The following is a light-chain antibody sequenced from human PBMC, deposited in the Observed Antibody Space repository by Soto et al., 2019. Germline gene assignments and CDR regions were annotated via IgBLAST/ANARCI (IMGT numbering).Light chain of an antibody. CDR2: DAS. V-gene: IGKV1-33*01. J-gene: IGKJ4*01. Sequence: DIQRTQSPSSLYASVVDRVPVSFRSSQSISNYLNWYQQKPGKAPKLLIYDASNLETGVPSRFSGSGSGTDFTFTISSLQPEDIATYYCQQYDNLPPLTFGGGTKVDIK. CDR1: QSISNY. CDR3: QQYDNLPPLT.